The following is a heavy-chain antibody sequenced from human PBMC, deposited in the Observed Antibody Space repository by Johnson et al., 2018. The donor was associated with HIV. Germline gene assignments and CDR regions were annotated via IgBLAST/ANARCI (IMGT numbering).Heavy chain of an antibody. D-gene: IGHD3-16*01. CDR1: GFTFDDYA. CDR2: ISWNSGRI. J-gene: IGHJ3*02. CDR3: SRDYHYVWGSSYGFDI. Sequence: QLVESGGGVVQPGRSLRLSCAASGFTFDDYAMHWVRQAPGKGLEWFSGISWNSGRIGYADSVKGRFTISRDNAKSSLYLQMNSLRAEDTAVYYCSRDYHYVWGSSYGFDIWGQGKMVIVSS. V-gene: IGHV3-9*01.